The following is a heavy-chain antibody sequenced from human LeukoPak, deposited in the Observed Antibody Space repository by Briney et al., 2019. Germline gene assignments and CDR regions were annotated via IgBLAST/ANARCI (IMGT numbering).Heavy chain of an antibody. CDR2: ISHDGSKK. D-gene: IGHD1-26*01. CDR1: GFTFSSSG. J-gene: IGHJ4*02. V-gene: IGHV3-30*18. Sequence: QTGGSLRLSCAASGFTFSSSGMHWVRQAPGKGLEWVAVISHDGSKKYYADSVKGRFTISRDNSQNTLYLQMDSLRAEDTAVYYCAKDHYLFRAFFVGSHFDYWGQGTLVTVSS. CDR3: AKDHYLFRAFFVGSHFDY.